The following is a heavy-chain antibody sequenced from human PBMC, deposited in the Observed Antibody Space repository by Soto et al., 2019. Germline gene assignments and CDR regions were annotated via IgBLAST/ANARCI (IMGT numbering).Heavy chain of an antibody. J-gene: IGHJ5*01. CDR1: CGSFISYY. V-gene: IGHV4-59*01. D-gene: IGHD6-13*01. CDR3: ARALGYSSSRYPMNWFDP. CDR2: IYYSGST. Sequence: SXTLSLTCTVSCGSFISYYWSWIRQPPGKGLEWIGYIYYSGSTNYNPSLKSRVTMSVDTSKNQFSLKLSSVTAADTAVYYCARALGYSSSRYPMNWFDPWGQGTLVTVSS.